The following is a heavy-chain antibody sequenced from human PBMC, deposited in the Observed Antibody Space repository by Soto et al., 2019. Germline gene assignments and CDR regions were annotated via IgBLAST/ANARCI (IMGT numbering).Heavy chain of an antibody. V-gene: IGHV1-69*02. CDR1: GGTFSSYT. J-gene: IGHJ4*02. CDR2: IIPILGIA. CDR3: ARGRGRYNEEFDY. D-gene: IGHD1-1*01. Sequence: QVQLVQSGAEVKKPGSSVKVSCKASGGTFSSYTISWVRQAPGQGLEWMGRIIPILGIANYAQKFQGRVTIHADKSTSTAYMELSSLRSEDTAVYYCARGRGRYNEEFDYWGQGTLVNVSS.